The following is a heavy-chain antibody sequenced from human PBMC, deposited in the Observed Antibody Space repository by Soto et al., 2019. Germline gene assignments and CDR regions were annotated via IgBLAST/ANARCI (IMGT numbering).Heavy chain of an antibody. CDR3: ATVPRFLEWLSNWFDP. CDR1: GYTFTSYA. V-gene: IGHV1-3*01. J-gene: IGHJ5*02. CDR2: INAGNGNT. D-gene: IGHD3-3*01. Sequence: ASVKVSCKASGYTFTSYAMQWVRQALGQRPEWMGWINAGNGNTRYSQKFQDRVTITRDTSADTAYMDLSSLRSEDTAVYYCATVPRFLEWLSNWFDPWGQGTLVTVSS.